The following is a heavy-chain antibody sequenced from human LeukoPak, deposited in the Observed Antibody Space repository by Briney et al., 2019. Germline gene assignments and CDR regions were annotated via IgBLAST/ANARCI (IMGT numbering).Heavy chain of an antibody. CDR1: GFTFNSYS. V-gene: IGHV3-21*05. J-gene: IGHJ1*01. D-gene: IGHD2/OR15-2a*01. CDR2: ISSRSSFI. Sequence: GGSLRLSCAASGFTFNSYSMNWVRQAPGKGLEWLSYISSRSSFIYYADSVKGRFTISRDNAKNLLYLQLSSLRAEDTAVYYCARDSFDSSNFYAHWGQGTLVTVSS. CDR3: ARDSFDSSNFYAH.